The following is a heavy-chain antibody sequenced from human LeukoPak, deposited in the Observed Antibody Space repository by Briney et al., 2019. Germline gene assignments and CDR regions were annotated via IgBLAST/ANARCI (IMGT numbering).Heavy chain of an antibody. CDR2: IKKTGSET. J-gene: IGHJ4*02. Sequence: GGSLRLSCEASKFIFSNYWMSWVRQAPGKGLEWVAYIKKTGSETYYVDSVKGRFTISRDNAKNSLYLQMNSLRAEDTAVYYCARDLGDGDYVDYWGQGTLVTVSS. V-gene: IGHV3-7*01. CDR3: ARDLGDGDYVDY. CDR1: KFIFSNYW. D-gene: IGHD2-21*02.